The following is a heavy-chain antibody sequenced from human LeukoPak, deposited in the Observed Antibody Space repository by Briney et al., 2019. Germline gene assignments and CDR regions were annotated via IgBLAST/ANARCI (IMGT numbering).Heavy chain of an antibody. Sequence: GGSLRLSCAASGFTFSSYSMNWVRQAPGKGLEWVSSISSRSSYIYYADSVKGRFTISRDNAKNSLYLQMNSLRAEDTAVYYCAKDFRDFWSGYYMMRPLYMDVWGKGTTVTISS. CDR3: AKDFRDFWSGYYMMRPLYMDV. V-gene: IGHV3-21*04. CDR1: GFTFSSYS. J-gene: IGHJ6*03. D-gene: IGHD3-3*01. CDR2: ISSRSSYI.